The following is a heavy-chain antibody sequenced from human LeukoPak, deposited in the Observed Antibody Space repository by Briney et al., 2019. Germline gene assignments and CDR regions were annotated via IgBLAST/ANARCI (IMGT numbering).Heavy chain of an antibody. Sequence: GGSLRLSCAASGFTFSSYAMHWVRQAPGKGLEWVAVISYDGSNKYYADSVKGRFAISRDNSKNTLYLQMNSLRAEDTAVYYCAKNYGFDYWGQGTLVTVSS. J-gene: IGHJ4*02. CDR1: GFTFSSYA. CDR3: AKNYGFDY. CDR2: ISYDGSNK. D-gene: IGHD4-17*01. V-gene: IGHV3-30*01.